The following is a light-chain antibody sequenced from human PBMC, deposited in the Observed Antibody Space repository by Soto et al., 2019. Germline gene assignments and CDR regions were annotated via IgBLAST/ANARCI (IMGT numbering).Light chain of an antibody. Sequence: DIVMTQSPLSLPVTPGEPSSISCSASQSLRHSNGYNYLGGNLQKPGQSPQLLISLGSNRASGFPDRLSGSGYGPQFKLTISREEAEDVGVYYCMQALQSPATFGGGTKVDIK. CDR3: MQALQSPAT. V-gene: IGKV2-28*01. CDR2: LGS. J-gene: IGKJ4*01. CDR1: QSLRHSNGYNY.